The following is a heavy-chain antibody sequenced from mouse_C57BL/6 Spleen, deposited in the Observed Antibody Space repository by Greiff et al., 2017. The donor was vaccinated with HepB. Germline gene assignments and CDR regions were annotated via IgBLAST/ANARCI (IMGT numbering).Heavy chain of an antibody. CDR3: ARNYYGSSYLFDY. D-gene: IGHD1-1*01. J-gene: IGHJ2*01. CDR2: FHPYNDDT. V-gene: IGHV1-47*01. Sequence: VQLQQSGAELVKPGASVKMSCKASGYTFTTYPIEWMKQNHGKSLEWIGNFHPYNDDTKYNEKFKGKATLTVEKSSSTVYLELRRLTSDDSAVYHCARNYYGSSYLFDYWGQGTTLTVSS. CDR1: GYTFTTYP.